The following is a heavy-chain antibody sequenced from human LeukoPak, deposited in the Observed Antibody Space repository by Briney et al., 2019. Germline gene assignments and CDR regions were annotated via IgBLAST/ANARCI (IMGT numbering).Heavy chain of an antibody. D-gene: IGHD5-18*01. V-gene: IGHV4-61*02. CDR1: GGSISSGGYY. CDR2: IYTSGST. CDR3: ARLGGYSYGYPPYYYYYGMDV. J-gene: IGHJ6*02. Sequence: SQTLSLTCAVSGGSISSGGYYWSWIRQPAGKGLEWIGRIYTSGSTNYNPSLKSRVTMSVDTSKNQFSLKLSSVTAADTAVYYCARLGGYSYGYPPYYYYYGMDVWGQGTTVTVSS.